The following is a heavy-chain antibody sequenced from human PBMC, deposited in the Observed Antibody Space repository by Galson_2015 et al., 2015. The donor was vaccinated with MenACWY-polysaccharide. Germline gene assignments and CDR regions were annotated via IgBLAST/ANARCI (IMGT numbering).Heavy chain of an antibody. CDR1: EFTFSNFW. V-gene: IGHV5-51*01. Sequence: QSGAEVKKPGESLRISCKGSEFTFSNFWIGWVRQKPGVGLLLMGIIYPGASDTRYRPSFQGRVTFSAAKSFSTAYLHGTSLKASDTAMYYCARLQNWLSYNRYHYYYMDVWGEGTTVTVSS. CDR3: ARLQNWLSYNRYHYYYMDV. J-gene: IGHJ6*03. CDR2: IYPGASDT. D-gene: IGHD1-1*01.